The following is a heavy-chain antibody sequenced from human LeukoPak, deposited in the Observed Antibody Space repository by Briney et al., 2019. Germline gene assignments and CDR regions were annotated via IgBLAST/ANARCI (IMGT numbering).Heavy chain of an antibody. Sequence: SETLSLTCTVSGVSISSYYWSWIRQPPGKGLEWIGYIYYSGSTNYNPSLKSRVTISVDTSKNQFSLKLTSVTAADTAVYYCASGAYSFYYMDVWGKGTTVTISS. CDR2: IYYSGST. J-gene: IGHJ6*03. CDR3: ASGAYSFYYMDV. D-gene: IGHD5-18*01. V-gene: IGHV4-59*01. CDR1: GVSISSYY.